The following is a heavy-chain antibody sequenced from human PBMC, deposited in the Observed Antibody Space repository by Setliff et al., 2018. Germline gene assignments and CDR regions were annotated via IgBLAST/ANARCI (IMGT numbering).Heavy chain of an antibody. Sequence: PSETLSLTCTVSGGSISVYYWTWFRQPPGKGLEWIGYIYYSGSTNYNPSLKSRVTISVDTSKNQFSLKLSSVTAADTAVYYCARDEGSSYFYGMDVWGQGTTVTVSS. D-gene: IGHD6-13*01. J-gene: IGHJ6*02. CDR2: IYYSGST. CDR1: GGSISVYY. CDR3: ARDEGSSYFYGMDV. V-gene: IGHV4-59*01.